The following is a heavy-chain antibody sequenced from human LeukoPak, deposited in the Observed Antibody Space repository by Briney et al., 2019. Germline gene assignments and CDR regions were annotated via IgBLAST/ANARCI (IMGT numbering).Heavy chain of an antibody. CDR1: GFTFSSYS. V-gene: IGHV3-21*01. D-gene: IGHD6-6*01. CDR2: ISSSSSYI. J-gene: IGHJ4*02. CDR3: ARDKRYSSSSLDY. Sequence: PGGSLRLSCAASGFTFSSYSMNWVRQAPGKGLEWVSSISSSSSYIYYADSVKGRFTISRDNAKNSLYLQMNSLRAEDTAVYYCARDKRYSSSSLDYWGQGTLVTVSS.